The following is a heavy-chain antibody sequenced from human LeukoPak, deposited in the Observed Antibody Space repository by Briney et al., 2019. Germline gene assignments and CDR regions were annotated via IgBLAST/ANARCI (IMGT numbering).Heavy chain of an antibody. CDR1: GDSISSGDHY. V-gene: IGHV4-30-4*01. D-gene: IGHD3-3*01. J-gene: IGHJ5*02. CDR3: ARHNQSYDFWSGYSYWFDP. Sequence: SETLSLTCTVSGDSISSGDHYWTWFRQPPGKGLEWIGYVYSNGGAYYNPSLKSRVTIALDTSKNQFSLKLSSVTAADTAVYYCARHNQSYDFWSGYSYWFDPWGQGTLVTVSS. CDR2: VYSNGGA.